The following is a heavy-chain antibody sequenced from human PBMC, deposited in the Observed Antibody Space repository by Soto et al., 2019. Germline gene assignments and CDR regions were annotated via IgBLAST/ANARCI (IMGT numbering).Heavy chain of an antibody. J-gene: IGHJ6*02. CDR1: GFTFSSYA. V-gene: IGHV3-30-3*01. CDR3: ARVPAPSYYDFWSHFYYSGMVV. D-gene: IGHD3-3*01. CDR2: ISYDGSNK. Sequence: QVQLVESGGGVVQPGRSLRLSCAASGFTFSSYAMHWVRQAPGKGLEWVAVISYDGSNKYYADSVKGRFTISRDNSKNTLNLQMNSLRAEDTDVYYCARVPAPSYYDFWSHFYYSGMVVWGQGTTVTVYS.